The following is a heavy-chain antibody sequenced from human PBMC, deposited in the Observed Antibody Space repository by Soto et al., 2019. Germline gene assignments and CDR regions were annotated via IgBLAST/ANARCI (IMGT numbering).Heavy chain of an antibody. D-gene: IGHD4-17*01. Sequence: GGSLRLSCAASGFTFSSYWMSWVRQAPGKGLEWVANINQDGNEKYHVDSVKGRFTISRDIAKNSLHLQMDSLTAEDTAMYYCARDAYGDYGAFDIWGLGTMVTVSS. J-gene: IGHJ3*02. V-gene: IGHV3-7*01. CDR1: GFTFSSYW. CDR3: ARDAYGDYGAFDI. CDR2: INQDGNEK.